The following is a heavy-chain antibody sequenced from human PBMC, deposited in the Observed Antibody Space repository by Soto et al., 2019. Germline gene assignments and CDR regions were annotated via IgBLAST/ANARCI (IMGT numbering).Heavy chain of an antibody. Sequence: WGSLRLSCAASGFTFDDYTMHWVRQAPGKGLEWVSLISWDGGSTYYADSVKGRFTISRDNSKNSLYLQMNSLRTEDTALYYCAKEAYDDFWSGYLPLYYYYGMDVWGQGTTVTVSS. CDR2: ISWDGGST. J-gene: IGHJ6*02. V-gene: IGHV3-43*01. CDR1: GFTFDDYT. CDR3: AKEAYDDFWSGYLPLYYYYGMDV. D-gene: IGHD3-3*01.